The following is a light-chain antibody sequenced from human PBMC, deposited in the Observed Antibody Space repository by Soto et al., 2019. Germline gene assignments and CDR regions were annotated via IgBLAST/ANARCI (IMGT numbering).Light chain of an antibody. CDR3: HQYGRLSPGT. J-gene: IGKJ1*01. V-gene: IGKV3-20*01. CDR2: GAS. Sequence: EIVLTQSPGTLSLSPGERATLSCRASQSVSSNYLAWYQQKPGQATRFLIYGASSRASGIPDRFSGSASGTDFTRPIGRLEPEDFAVYYCHQYGRLSPGTFGQGTKVEIK. CDR1: QSVSSNY.